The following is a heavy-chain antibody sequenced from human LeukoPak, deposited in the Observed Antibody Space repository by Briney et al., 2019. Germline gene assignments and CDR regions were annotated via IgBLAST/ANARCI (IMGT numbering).Heavy chain of an antibody. D-gene: IGHD3-22*01. V-gene: IGHV1-18*01. J-gene: IGHJ6*03. CDR2: ISAYNGNT. CDR1: GYTFTSYG. Sequence: ASVKVSCKASGYTFTSYGISWVRQAPGQGLEWMGWISAYNGNTNYAQKLQGRVTITADKSTSTAYMELRSLRSDDTAVYYCARDRMIVVVINPLDYYYYMDVWGKGTTVTVSS. CDR3: ARDRMIVVVINPLDYYYYMDV.